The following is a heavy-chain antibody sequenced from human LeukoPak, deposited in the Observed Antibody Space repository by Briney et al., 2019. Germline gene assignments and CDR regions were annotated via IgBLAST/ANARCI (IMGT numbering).Heavy chain of an antibody. CDR2: IRSKAYGGTT. D-gene: IGHD3-3*01. V-gene: IGHV3-49*04. Sequence: GGSLRPSCTASGFTFGDYTMTWVRQAPGKGLEWVGFIRSKAYGGTTEYAASVKGRFTISRDDSKSIAYLQMNSLKTEDTAVYYCTRTTPLYDFWSGYPTNPWGQGTLVTVSS. CDR3: TRTTPLYDFWSGYPTNP. J-gene: IGHJ5*02. CDR1: GFTFGDYT.